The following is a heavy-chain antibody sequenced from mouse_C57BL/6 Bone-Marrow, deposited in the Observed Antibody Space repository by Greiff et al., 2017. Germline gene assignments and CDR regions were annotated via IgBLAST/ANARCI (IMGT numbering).Heavy chain of an antibody. Sequence: EVKLQQSGPVLVKPGASVKMSCKASGYTFTDYYMNWVKQSHGKSLEWIGVINPYNGGTSYNQKFKGKATLTVDKYSSTAYMELNSLTSEDSAVYYCARFPYYYGSSYLYFDVWGTGTTVTVSS. CDR1: GYTFTDYY. V-gene: IGHV1-19*01. CDR3: ARFPYYYGSSYLYFDV. J-gene: IGHJ1*03. D-gene: IGHD1-1*01. CDR2: INPYNGGT.